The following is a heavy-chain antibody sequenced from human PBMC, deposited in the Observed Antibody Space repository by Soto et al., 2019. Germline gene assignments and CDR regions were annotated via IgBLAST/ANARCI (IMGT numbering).Heavy chain of an antibody. V-gene: IGHV4-61*01. Sequence: QVQLQESGPGLVKPSETLSLTCTVSGGSVSSGSYYWTWIRQPPGKGLEWIGHIYYSGSTNYNPSLKSRVPIASDTSNTQFSLKLSSVTAADTAVYYCARAYHPWGQGTLVTVSS. CDR1: GGSVSSGSYY. D-gene: IGHD2-2*02. CDR3: ARAYHP. J-gene: IGHJ5*02. CDR2: IYYSGST.